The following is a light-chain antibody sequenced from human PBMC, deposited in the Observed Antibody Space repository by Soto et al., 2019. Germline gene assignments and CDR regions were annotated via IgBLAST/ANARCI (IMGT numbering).Light chain of an antibody. CDR3: QQDNNWPPTS. V-gene: IGKV3-15*01. Sequence: EIVMTQSPATLSVSPGERATLSCRASQSVSSNLAWYQQKPGQAPRLLIYGASTRATGIPARFSGSGSGTDVTLTISTLHSEDFAVDYDQQDNNWPPTSFGHGTRLDIK. CDR1: QSVSSN. J-gene: IGKJ5*01. CDR2: GAS.